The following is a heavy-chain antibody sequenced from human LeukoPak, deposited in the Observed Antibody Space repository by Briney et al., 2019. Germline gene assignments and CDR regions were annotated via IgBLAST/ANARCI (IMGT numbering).Heavy chain of an antibody. Sequence: ASVKVSCKASGGTFSSYAISWVRQAPGQGLEWMGWINPNSGGTNYAQKFQGRVTMTRDTSISTAYMELSRLRSDDTAVYYCARVRQPRDYYFDYWGQGTLVTVSS. CDR2: INPNSGGT. D-gene: IGHD3-10*01. CDR3: ARVRQPRDYYFDY. V-gene: IGHV1-2*02. J-gene: IGHJ4*02. CDR1: GGTFSSYA.